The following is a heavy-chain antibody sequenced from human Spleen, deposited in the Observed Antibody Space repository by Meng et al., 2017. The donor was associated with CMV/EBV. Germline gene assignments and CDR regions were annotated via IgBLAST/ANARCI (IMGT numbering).Heavy chain of an antibody. CDR2: VYYSGTT. CDR1: GGSISSSGHY. J-gene: IGHJ2*01. Sequence: SGGSISSSGHYWGWIRQPPGKGLDWIGSVYYSGTTYYNPSLKSRVTISVDTSKNKLSLRLSSVTTADTAVYFCARGIKDYDFWPFDLWGRGTLVTVSS. CDR3: ARGIKDYDFWPFDL. V-gene: IGHV4-39*07. D-gene: IGHD3-3*01.